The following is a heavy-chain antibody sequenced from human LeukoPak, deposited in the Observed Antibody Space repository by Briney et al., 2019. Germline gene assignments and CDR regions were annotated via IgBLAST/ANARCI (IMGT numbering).Heavy chain of an antibody. V-gene: IGHV3-7*01. D-gene: IGHD3-10*01. Sequence: GGSLRLSCAASGFTFSSYWMSWVRQAPGKGLEWVANIKQDGSEKYYVDSVKGRFTISRDNAKNSLYLQMNSLRAEDAAVYYCARDMVVRGVTDAFDIWGQGTMVTVSS. CDR1: GFTFSSYW. J-gene: IGHJ3*02. CDR3: ARDMVVRGVTDAFDI. CDR2: IKQDGSEK.